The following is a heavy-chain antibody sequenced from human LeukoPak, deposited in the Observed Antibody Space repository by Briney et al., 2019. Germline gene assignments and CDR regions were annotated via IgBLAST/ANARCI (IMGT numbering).Heavy chain of an antibody. D-gene: IGHD3-10*01. CDR3: ARSLGEDWDTAPFDY. Sequence: SETLSLTCTVSGGSISSGSYYWSWIRQPAGKGLEWIGRIYTSGSTNYNPSLKSRVTISVDTSKNQFSLKLSSVTAADTAVYYCARSLGEDWDTAPFDYWGQGTLVTVSS. CDR2: IYTSGST. CDR1: GGSISSGSYY. J-gene: IGHJ4*02. V-gene: IGHV4-61*02.